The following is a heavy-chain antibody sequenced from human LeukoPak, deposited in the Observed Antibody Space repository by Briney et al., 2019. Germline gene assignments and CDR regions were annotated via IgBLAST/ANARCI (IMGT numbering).Heavy chain of an antibody. D-gene: IGHD3-10*01. V-gene: IGHV3-9*01. CDR2: ISWNSGSI. CDR1: GFTFDDYA. Sequence: GRSLRLSCAASGFTFDDYAMHWVRQAPGKGLEWVSGISWNSGSIGYADSVKGRFTISRDNAKNSLYLQMNSLRAEDTALYYCAKTHLTMVRGVIITRKARLPYYFDYWGQGTLVTVSS. CDR3: AKTHLTMVRGVIITRKARLPYYFDY. J-gene: IGHJ4*02.